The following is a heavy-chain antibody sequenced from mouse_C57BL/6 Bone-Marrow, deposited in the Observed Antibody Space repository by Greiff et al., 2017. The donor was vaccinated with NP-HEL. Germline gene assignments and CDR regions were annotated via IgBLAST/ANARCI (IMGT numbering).Heavy chain of an antibody. CDR3: VRGGGYYAMDY. CDR1: GFSFNTYA. D-gene: IGHD1-1*02. CDR2: IRSKSNNYAT. Sequence: EVQLVESGGGLVQPKGSLKLSCAASGFSFNTYAMNWVRQAPGTGLEWVARIRSKSNNYATYYADSVKDRFTISRDDSESMLYLQMNNLKTEDTAMYYCVRGGGYYAMDYWGQGTSVTVSS. V-gene: IGHV10-1*01. J-gene: IGHJ4*01.